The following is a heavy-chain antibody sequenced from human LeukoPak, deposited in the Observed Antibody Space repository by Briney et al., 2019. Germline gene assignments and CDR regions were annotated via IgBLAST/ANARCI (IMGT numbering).Heavy chain of an antibody. D-gene: IGHD2-2*01. J-gene: IGHJ3*02. Sequence: SETLSLTCTVSGYSISSGYYWGWIRQPPGKGLEWIGRIYHSWSTHYNPSLKSRVTISVDTSKNQFSLKLSSVTAADTAVYYCARDKKVQLLDAFDIWGQGTMVTVSS. CDR2: IYHSWST. CDR1: GYSISSGYY. V-gene: IGHV4-38-2*02. CDR3: ARDKKVQLLDAFDI.